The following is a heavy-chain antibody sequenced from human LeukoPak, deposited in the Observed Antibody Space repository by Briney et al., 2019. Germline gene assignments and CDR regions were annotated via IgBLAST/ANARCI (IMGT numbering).Heavy chain of an antibody. Sequence: GSMTLSCAASGFTFDDYCMSWVSQAPGKGLEWVSGINWNGGSTGYADSVHGRFTISRDNAKNSLYLQMNSLRAEDTALYYCARDSCSSTSCYLDYWGNGTMVTVSS. D-gene: IGHD2-2*01. V-gene: IGHV3-20*04. CDR2: INWNGGST. CDR1: GFTFDDYC. J-gene: IGHJ4*03. CDR3: ARDSCSSTSCYLDY.